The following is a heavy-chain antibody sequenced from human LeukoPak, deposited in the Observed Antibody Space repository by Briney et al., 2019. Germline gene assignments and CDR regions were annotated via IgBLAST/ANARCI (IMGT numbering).Heavy chain of an antibody. J-gene: IGHJ3*02. CDR1: GYSISSGYF. Sequence: SETLSLTCTVSGYSISSGYFWGWIRQPPGKGLEWIGNIFASGRSHYNPSLKSRVTISVDTSKNQFSLKMSSVTAADTAVYYCAKSNGYGLVDIWGQGTMVTVSS. CDR2: IFASGRS. V-gene: IGHV4-38-2*02. CDR3: AKSNGYGLVDI. D-gene: IGHD3-10*01.